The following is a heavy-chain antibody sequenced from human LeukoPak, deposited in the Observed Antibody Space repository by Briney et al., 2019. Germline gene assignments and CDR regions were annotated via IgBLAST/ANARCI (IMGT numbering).Heavy chain of an antibody. V-gene: IGHV4-61*02. CDR2: IYTSGST. CDR3: ARDNSGSYFVAFDI. D-gene: IGHD1-26*01. CDR1: GDSISCGIYY. Sequence: SETLSLTCSVSGDSISCGIYYWSWIRQPAVNGLEWIGRIYTSGSTNYNPSLKHRVTISVDTYKNQFSLKLRSVTAADTAVYYCARDNSGSYFVAFDIWAKGQWSPSLQ. J-gene: IGHJ3*02.